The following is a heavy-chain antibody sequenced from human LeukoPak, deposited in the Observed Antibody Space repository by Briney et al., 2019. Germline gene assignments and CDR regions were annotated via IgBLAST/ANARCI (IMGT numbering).Heavy chain of an antibody. D-gene: IGHD3-22*01. CDR1: GFTFNSYW. J-gene: IGHJ4*02. CDR2: ITSGGTNT. CDR3: ARISYDSSGYFDY. Sequence: GGTLRLSCAASGFTFNSYWMHWVRLVPGKGPVWVSHITSGGTNTNYAESVKGRFTISRDNAKNTLYLQMNSLGAEDTAMYYCARISYDSSGYFDYWGQGTLVTVSS. V-gene: IGHV3-74*01.